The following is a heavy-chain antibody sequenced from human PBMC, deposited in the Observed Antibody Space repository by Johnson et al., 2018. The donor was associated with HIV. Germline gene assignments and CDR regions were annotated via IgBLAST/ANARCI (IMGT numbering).Heavy chain of an antibody. J-gene: IGHJ3*01. CDR1: GFTFSSYG. V-gene: IGHV3-33*05. D-gene: IGHD2-21*01. CDR2: ISYDGSNK. Sequence: QMQLVESGGGVVQPGGSLRLSCVASGFTFSSYGIHWVRQAPGKGLEWVAVISYDGSNKYYADSVKGRFTISRDNSKNTLYLQMNSLRVEDTALYYCARGIGDEYAFDVWGQGTMVTVSS. CDR3: ARGIGDEYAFDV.